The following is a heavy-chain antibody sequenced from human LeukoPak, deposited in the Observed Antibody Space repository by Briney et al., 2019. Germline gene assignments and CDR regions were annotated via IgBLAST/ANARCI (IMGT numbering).Heavy chain of an antibody. CDR2: TYYKSTWYN. J-gene: IGHJ5*02. V-gene: IGHV6-1*01. Sequence: SQTLSLTCAISGDSVSRYRIAWNWLRQSPSRGLEGLRRTYYKSTWYNDYAESVKSRITISADTSKNQFSLQLNSVTPEDTAVYYCAREATIEAAAGTAAWFDPWGQGTLVTVSS. CDR3: AREATIEAAAGTAAWFDP. CDR1: GDSVSRYRIA. D-gene: IGHD6-13*01.